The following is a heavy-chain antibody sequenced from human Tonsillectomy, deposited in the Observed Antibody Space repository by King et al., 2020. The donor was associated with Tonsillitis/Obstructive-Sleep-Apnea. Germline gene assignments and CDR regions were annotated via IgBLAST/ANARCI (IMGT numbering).Heavy chain of an antibody. J-gene: IGHJ4*02. V-gene: IGHV3-23*01. CDR2: ISGSGGST. CDR3: ATGSEGDFWSGYPGVY. Sequence: VQLLESGGGLVQPGGSLRLSCAASGFTFSSYAMSWVRQAPGKGLEWVSAISGSGGSTHYADSVKGRFTISRDNAKNTLYLQMNSLGAEDTAVYYCATGSEGDFWSGYPGVYWGQGTLVAVSS. D-gene: IGHD3-3*01. CDR1: GFTFSSYA.